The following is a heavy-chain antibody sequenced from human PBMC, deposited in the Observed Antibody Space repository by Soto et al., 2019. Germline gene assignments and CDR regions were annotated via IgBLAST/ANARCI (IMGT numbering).Heavy chain of an antibody. CDR3: ATQPDIVVVPEGSYYFDY. D-gene: IGHD2-2*01. J-gene: IGHJ4*02. CDR2: FDPEDGET. V-gene: IGHV1-24*01. Sequence: VQVCCTVSGYTLTELSMHWVRQAPGKGLEWMGGFDPEDGETIYAQKFQGRVTMTEDTSTDTAYMKLSSLRSEDTAVYYCATQPDIVVVPEGSYYFDYWGQGTLVTAPQ. CDR1: GYTLTELS.